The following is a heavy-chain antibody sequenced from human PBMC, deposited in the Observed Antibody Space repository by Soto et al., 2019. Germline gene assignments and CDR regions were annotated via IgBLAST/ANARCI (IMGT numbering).Heavy chain of an antibody. V-gene: IGHV3-21*01. CDR3: ASPAEQGSGSFDY. Sequence: EVQLVESGGGLVKPGGSLRLSCAASGFTFSSYSMNWVRQAPGKGLEWVSSISSSSSYIYYADSVKGRFTISRDNAKNSLYLQMNGLRAEDTAVYYCASPAEQGSGSFDYWGQGTLVTVSS. D-gene: IGHD3-10*01. J-gene: IGHJ4*02. CDR1: GFTFSSYS. CDR2: ISSSSSYI.